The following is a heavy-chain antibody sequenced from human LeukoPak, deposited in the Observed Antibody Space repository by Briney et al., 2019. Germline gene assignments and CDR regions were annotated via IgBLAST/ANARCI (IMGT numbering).Heavy chain of an antibody. J-gene: IGHJ4*02. V-gene: IGHV1-2*06. CDR2: INPNSGGT. CDR1: GYTFTGYY. CDR3: AREWSYGDYYDH. D-gene: IGHD4-17*01. Sequence: ASVKVSCKASGYTFTGYYIHWVRQAPGQGLEWMGRINPNSGGTNYVQKFQGRVTMTRDTSISTAYMELSRLTSDDTTVYYCAREWSYGDYYDHWGQGTLVTVSS.